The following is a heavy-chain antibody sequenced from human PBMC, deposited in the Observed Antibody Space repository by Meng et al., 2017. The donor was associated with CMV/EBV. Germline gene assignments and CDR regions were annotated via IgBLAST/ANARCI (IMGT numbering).Heavy chain of an antibody. CDR3: AKDRGEYSSSSEVDY. J-gene: IGHJ4*02. Sequence: GESLKISCAASGFTFSSYAMSWVRQAPGKGLEWVSAISGSGGSTYYADSVKGRFTISRDNSNNTLYLQMNSLRAEDTAVYYCAKDRGEYSSSSEVDYWGQGTLVTVSS. CDR1: GFTFSSYA. D-gene: IGHD6-6*01. CDR2: ISGSGGST. V-gene: IGHV3-23*01.